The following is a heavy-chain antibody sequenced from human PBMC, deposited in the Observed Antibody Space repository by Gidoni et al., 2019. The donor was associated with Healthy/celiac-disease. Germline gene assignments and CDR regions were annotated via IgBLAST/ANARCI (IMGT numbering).Heavy chain of an antibody. D-gene: IGHD1-26*01. J-gene: IGHJ4*02. V-gene: IGHV3-30*18. CDR2: ISYDGSNK. CDR1: GFTFSSYG. CDR3: AKDRSGSFLDY. Sequence: QVQLVESGGGVVQPGRSLRLSCAASGFTFSSYGMHWVRQAPGKGLAWVAVISYDGSNKYYADSVKGRFTISRDNSKNTLYLQMNSLRAEDTAVYYCAKDRSGSFLDYWGQGTLVTVSS.